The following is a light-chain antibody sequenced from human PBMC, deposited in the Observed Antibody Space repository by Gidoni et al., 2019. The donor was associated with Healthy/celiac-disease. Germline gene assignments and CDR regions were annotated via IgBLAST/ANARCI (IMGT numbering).Light chain of an antibody. Sequence: QSVLTQPHSVSGATGQRGTRSCTGRSSNIGAGYDVHWYQQLPGTAPKLLIYGKSTRPSGVLDRFSGSKSGTSASLAITGLQADDEADYYFQSYDSSLSARVFGTGTKFTVL. CDR3: QSYDSSLSARV. CDR1: SSNIGAGYD. V-gene: IGLV1-40*01. J-gene: IGLJ1*01. CDR2: GKS.